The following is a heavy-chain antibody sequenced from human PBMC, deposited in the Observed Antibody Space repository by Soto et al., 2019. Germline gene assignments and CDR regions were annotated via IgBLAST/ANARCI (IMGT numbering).Heavy chain of an antibody. CDR1: GGSISISNW. J-gene: IGHJ6*02. Sequence: PAETLALACAFSGGSISISNWWSWFRQPPVKGLEWIGEIYHSGSTNYNPSLKSRVTISVDKSKNQFSLKLSSVTAADTAVYYCAREAGSSGGYYYYGMDVWGQGTTVTVSS. V-gene: IGHV4-4*02. CDR2: IYHSGST. CDR3: AREAGSSGGYYYYGMDV. D-gene: IGHD6-19*01.